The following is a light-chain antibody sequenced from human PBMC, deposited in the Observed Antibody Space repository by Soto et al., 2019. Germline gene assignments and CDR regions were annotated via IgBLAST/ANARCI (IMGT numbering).Light chain of an antibody. CDR1: QRVSSH. J-gene: IGKJ1*01. CDR3: HQYNNWPWT. Sequence: DTVMTQSPVTLSVSPGDTATLSCRASQRVSSHLAWYQQKPGQAPRLLIYAASTRATGIPVRFSGSGSETEFTLTIRSLQSEDSALCYCHQYNNWPWTFGQGTKVDIK. CDR2: AAS. V-gene: IGKV3-15*01.